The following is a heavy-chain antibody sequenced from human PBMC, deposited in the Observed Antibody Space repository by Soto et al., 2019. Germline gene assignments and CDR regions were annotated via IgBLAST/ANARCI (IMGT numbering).Heavy chain of an antibody. V-gene: IGHV1-18*01. CDR3: ARKDYGGNFGWYFDL. CDR2: ISAYNGNT. CDR1: GYTFTSYG. Sequence: ASVKVSCTASGYTFTSYGISWVRQAPGQGLEWMGWISAYNGNTNYAQKLQGRVTMTTDTSTSTAYMELRSLRSDDTAVYYCARKDYGGNFGWYFDLWGRGTLVTVSS. D-gene: IGHD4-17*01. J-gene: IGHJ2*01.